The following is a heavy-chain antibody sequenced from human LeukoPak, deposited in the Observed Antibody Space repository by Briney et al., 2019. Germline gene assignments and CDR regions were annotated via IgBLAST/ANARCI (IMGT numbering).Heavy chain of an antibody. CDR2: INPNSGDT. CDR1: GYTFTGYH. Sequence: ASVKVSCKASGYTFTGYHMHWVRQAPGQGLEWMGRINPNSGDTNYAQKFQGRVTMTRDTSISTAYVELSRLRSDDTAVYYCARDNADYGDPPLFDYWGQGTLVTVSS. D-gene: IGHD4-17*01. CDR3: ARDNADYGDPPLFDY. J-gene: IGHJ4*02. V-gene: IGHV1-2*06.